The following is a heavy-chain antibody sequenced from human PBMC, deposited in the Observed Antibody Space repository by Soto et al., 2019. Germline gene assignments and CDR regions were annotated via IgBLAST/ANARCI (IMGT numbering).Heavy chain of an antibody. D-gene: IGHD3-16*02. J-gene: IGHJ4*02. CDR1: GGSISTGDYY. CDR2: IYSTGNI. CDR3: ARTRKDYVWGSYRLLDY. Sequence: KASETLSLTCTVSGGSISTGDYYWSWIRQPPGRGLEWIGYIYSTGNIYYNPSLKSRAAISIDTSKSQMSLKLSAVTAADTAVYYCARTRKDYVWGSYRLLDYWGQGTLVTVSS. V-gene: IGHV4-30-4*01.